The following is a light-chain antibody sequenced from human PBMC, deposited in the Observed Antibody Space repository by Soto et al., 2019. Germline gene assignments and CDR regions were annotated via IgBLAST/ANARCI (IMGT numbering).Light chain of an antibody. CDR2: KAS. CDR3: QQYNSYSEA. V-gene: IGKV1-5*03. Sequence: DIRVTKSASTLSESVGDRVTITCRASQTISSWLAWYQQKPGKAPKLLIYKASTLKSGVPSRFSGSGSGTEFTLTISSLQPDDFATYYCQQYNSYSEAFGQGTMVDIK. J-gene: IGKJ1*01. CDR1: QTISSW.